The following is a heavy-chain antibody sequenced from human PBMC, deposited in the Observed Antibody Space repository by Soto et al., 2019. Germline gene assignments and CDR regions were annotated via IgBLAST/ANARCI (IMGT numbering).Heavy chain of an antibody. V-gene: IGHV3-30-3*01. CDR2: ISYDGSNK. J-gene: IGHJ4*02. CDR3: ARDHKPTPWAYFDY. Sequence: QVQLVESGGGVVQPGRSLRLSCAASGFTFSSYAMHWVRQAPGKGLEWVAVISYDGSNKYYADSVKGRFTISRDNXXNTLYLQMNSLRAEDTAVYYCARDHKPTPWAYFDYWGQGTLVTVSS. CDR1: GFTFSSYA.